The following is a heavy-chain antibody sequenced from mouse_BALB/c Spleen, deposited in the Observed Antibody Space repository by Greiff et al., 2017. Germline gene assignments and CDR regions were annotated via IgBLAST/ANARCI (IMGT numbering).Heavy chain of an antibody. Sequence: EVKLVESGGGLVKPGGSLKLSCAASGFTFSSYAMSWVRQSPEKRLEWVTEISSGGSYTYYPDTVTGRFTISRDNAKNTLYLEMSSLRSEDTAMYYCARWYYGNDDWGQGTSVTVSS. CDR3: ARWYYGNDD. J-gene: IGHJ4*01. V-gene: IGHV5-9-4*01. CDR2: ISSGGSYT. CDR1: GFTFSSYA.